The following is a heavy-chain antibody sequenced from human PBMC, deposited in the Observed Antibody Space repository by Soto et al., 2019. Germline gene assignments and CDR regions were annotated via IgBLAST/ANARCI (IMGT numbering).Heavy chain of an antibody. J-gene: IGHJ4*02. V-gene: IGHV3-11*01. Sequence: GESLKISCAASRFSFSDYYMTWIRQAPGKGLESVSYISSSGTTIFYADSVKGRFTISRDNAKKSLYLQMNSLRAEDTAVYYCASQDVVGATSRYWRQRTLVTVSS. CDR1: RFSFSDYY. CDR3: ASQDVVGATSRY. CDR2: ISSSGTTI. D-gene: IGHD1-26*01.